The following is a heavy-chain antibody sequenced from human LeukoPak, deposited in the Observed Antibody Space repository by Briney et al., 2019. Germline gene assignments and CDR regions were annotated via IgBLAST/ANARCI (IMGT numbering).Heavy chain of an antibody. CDR3: ARDKAREQQLARVFDY. J-gene: IGHJ4*02. D-gene: IGHD6-13*01. CDR1: GYTFTSYG. CDR2: ISAYNGNT. Sequence: ASVKVSCKASGYTFTSYGISWVRQAPGQGLEWMGWISAYNGNTNYAQKLQGRVTMTTDTFTSTAYMELRSLRSDDTAVYYCARDKAREQQLARVFDYWGQGTLVTVSS. V-gene: IGHV1-18*01.